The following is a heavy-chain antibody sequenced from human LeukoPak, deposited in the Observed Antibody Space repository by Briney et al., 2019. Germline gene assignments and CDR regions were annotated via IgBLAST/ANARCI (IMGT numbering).Heavy chain of an antibody. CDR3: ARDMGMMVAAAFDY. CDR2: IYSGGST. D-gene: IGHD6-13*01. J-gene: IGHJ4*02. Sequence: GGSLRLSCAASGFTFSSNYMSWVRQAPGKGLEWVSVIYSGGSTYYTDSVKGRFTISRDNSKNTLYLQMNSLRAEDTAVYYCARDMGMMVAAAFDYWGQGTLVTVSS. V-gene: IGHV3-53*01. CDR1: GFTFSSNY.